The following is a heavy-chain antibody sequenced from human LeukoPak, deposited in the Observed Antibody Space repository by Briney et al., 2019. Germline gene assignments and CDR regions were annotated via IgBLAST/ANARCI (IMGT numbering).Heavy chain of an antibody. CDR1: GFTFSGYA. Sequence: GGSLRLSCAASGFTFSGYAMSWVRQAPGKGLEWVAYISDSGSYTNYADSVRGRFTISRDNAKKSLFLQMIDLRPEDAAVYYCARTVGRGPGGHFDYWGQGALVTVSS. D-gene: IGHD4-23*01. CDR2: ISDSGSYT. CDR3: ARTVGRGPGGHFDY. J-gene: IGHJ4*02. V-gene: IGHV3-11*03.